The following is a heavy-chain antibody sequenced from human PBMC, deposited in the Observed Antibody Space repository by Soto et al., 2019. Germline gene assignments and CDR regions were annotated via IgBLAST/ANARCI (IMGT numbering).Heavy chain of an antibody. CDR1: GGSISSGGYY. V-gene: IGHV4-31*02. Sequence: PSETLSLTXTVSGGSISSGGYYWSWIRQHPGKGLEWIGYIYYSGSTYYDPSLKSRVTISVDTSKKQFSLKLSSVTAADTAVYYCARGITIFGVVIGGSWFDPWGQGTLVTVSS. J-gene: IGHJ5*02. CDR2: IYYSGST. D-gene: IGHD3-3*01. CDR3: ARGITIFGVVIGGSWFDP.